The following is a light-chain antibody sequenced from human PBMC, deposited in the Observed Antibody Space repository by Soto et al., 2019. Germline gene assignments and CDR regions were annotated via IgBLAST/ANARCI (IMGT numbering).Light chain of an antibody. CDR2: DTS. CDR3: LLSYSGARLYV. J-gene: IGLJ1*01. V-gene: IGLV7-46*01. Sequence: QAVVTQEPSLTVSPGGTVTLTCGSSTGTVTSGHYPYWFQQKPDQAPRALIYDTSNKHSWTPARFSGSLLGGKAALTLSGAQPEDEAEYYCLLSYSGARLYVFGTGTKVTVL. CDR1: TGTVTSGHY.